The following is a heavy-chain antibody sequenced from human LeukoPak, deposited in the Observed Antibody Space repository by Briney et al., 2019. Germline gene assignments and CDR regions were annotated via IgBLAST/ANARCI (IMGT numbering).Heavy chain of an antibody. CDR2: ISSSATNI. V-gene: IGHV3-11*01. D-gene: IGHD3-22*01. CDR3: ARVDFNYDSSGYVGEYFQH. J-gene: IGHJ1*01. CDR1: GFTFSNYY. Sequence: GGSLRLSCAASGFTFSNYYMSWIRQAPGKGLEWLSYISSSATNIQYADSVRGRFTISRDNAKNSLYLQMNRLRDEDTAVYYCARVDFNYDSSGYVGEYFQHWGQGTLVTVSS.